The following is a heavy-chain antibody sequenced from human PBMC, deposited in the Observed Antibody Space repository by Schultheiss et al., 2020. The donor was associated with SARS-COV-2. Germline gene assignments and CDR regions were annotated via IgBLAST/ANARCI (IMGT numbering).Heavy chain of an antibody. CDR2: ISAYNGNT. V-gene: IGHV1-18*01. Sequence: ASVKVSCKASGGTFSSYAISWVRQAPGQGLEWMGWISAYNGNTNYAQKFQARVTMTRETSITTAYMELSGLRSDDTAVYYCARDRDYYEWGQGTLVTVSS. CDR3: ARDRDYYE. CDR1: GGTFSSYA. J-gene: IGHJ4*02. D-gene: IGHD3-22*01.